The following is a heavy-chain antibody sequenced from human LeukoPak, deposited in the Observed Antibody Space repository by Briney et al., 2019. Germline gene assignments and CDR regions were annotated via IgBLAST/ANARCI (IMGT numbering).Heavy chain of an antibody. Sequence: GGSLRLSCAASGFTFSYYCMSGVRQAPGKGLEWVSAISGSSGRTYYADFVKGRFTISRDNSKNTLYLQMNSLRAEDTAIYYCAKPARTDYTDYWGQGTLVTVSS. V-gene: IGHV3-23*01. D-gene: IGHD1-14*01. J-gene: IGHJ4*02. CDR1: GFTFSYYC. CDR2: ISGSSGRT. CDR3: AKPARTDYTDY.